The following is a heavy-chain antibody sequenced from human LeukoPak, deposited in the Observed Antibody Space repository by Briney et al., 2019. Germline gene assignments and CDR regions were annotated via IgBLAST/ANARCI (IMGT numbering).Heavy chain of an antibody. V-gene: IGHV4-61*02. Sequence: PSETLSLTCTVSSGSINSGSYYWNWIRQPAGKGLEWIGRIYSSGSTNYNPSLKSRVTISVDTSKNQFSLKLSSVTAADTAVYFCARGPYSYDSSGAFDIWGQGTMVTVSS. CDR3: ARGPYSYDSSGAFDI. CDR2: IYSSGST. J-gene: IGHJ3*02. CDR1: SGSINSGSYY. D-gene: IGHD3-22*01.